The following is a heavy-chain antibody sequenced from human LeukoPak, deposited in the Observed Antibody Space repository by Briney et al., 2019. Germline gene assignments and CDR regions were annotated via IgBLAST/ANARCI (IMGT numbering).Heavy chain of an antibody. J-gene: IGHJ4*02. Sequence: SETVSLTCTVSGGSINNNYWSWIRQPPGKGLEYIGYIFSTGTTDYNPSLRSRLTISVDMSKNQFSLKLTSVTPADTAVYYCARVVHHGYSDYWGQGTLVTVSS. CDR1: GGSINNNY. D-gene: IGHD3-22*01. CDR2: IFSTGTT. V-gene: IGHV4-59*01. CDR3: ARVVHHGYSDY.